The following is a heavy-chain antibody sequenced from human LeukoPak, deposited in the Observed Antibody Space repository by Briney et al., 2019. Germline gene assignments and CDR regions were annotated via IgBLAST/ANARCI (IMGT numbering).Heavy chain of an antibody. CDR2: INHSGST. CDR3: ASVRGYYGSGSYRYFDY. V-gene: IGHV4-34*01. Sequence: SETLSLTCAVYGGSFSGYYWSWIRQPPGKGLEWIGEINHSGSTNYNPSLKSRVTISVDTSKNQFSLKLSSVTAADTAVYYCASVRGYYGSGSYRYFDYWGQGTLVTVSS. D-gene: IGHD3-10*01. CDR1: GGSFSGYY. J-gene: IGHJ4*02.